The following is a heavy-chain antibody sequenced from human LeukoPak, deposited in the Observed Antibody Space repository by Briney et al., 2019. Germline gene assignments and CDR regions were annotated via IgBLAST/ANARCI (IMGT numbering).Heavy chain of an antibody. J-gene: IGHJ4*02. D-gene: IGHD5-18*01. V-gene: IGHV3-7*01. CDR2: IKQDGSEK. CDR3: AKDMEDTAVDSVSDFDS. CDR1: GFTFSTYW. Sequence: GGSLRLSCAASGFTFSTYWMSWVRQAPGKGLDCVANIKQDGSEKYYVDSVKGRFIVSRDNSKKTLYLQMNSLRREDTALYYCAKDMEDTAVDSVSDFDSWGQGTLVIVSS.